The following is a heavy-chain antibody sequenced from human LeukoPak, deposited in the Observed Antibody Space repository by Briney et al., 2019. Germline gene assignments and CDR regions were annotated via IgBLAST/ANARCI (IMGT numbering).Heavy chain of an antibody. CDR2: INPSGGST. D-gene: IGHD3-10*01. J-gene: IGHJ4*02. CDR1: GYTFTSYY. V-gene: IGHV1-46*01. Sequence: GASVKVSCKASGYTFTSYYMHWVRQAPGQGLEWMGIINPSGGSTSYAQEFQGRVTITRDTSASTAYMELSSLRSEDTAVYYCAKAQTMVRGVGFDYWGQGTLVTVSS. CDR3: AKAQTMVRGVGFDY.